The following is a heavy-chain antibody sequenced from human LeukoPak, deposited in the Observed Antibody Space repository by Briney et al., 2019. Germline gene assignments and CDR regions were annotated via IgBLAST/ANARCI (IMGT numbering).Heavy chain of an antibody. D-gene: IGHD1-26*01. CDR2: ISGSGGST. J-gene: IGHJ4*02. CDR3: AKLKENRYSGSYGDY. Sequence: GGSLRLSCAASGFTFSSYAMSWVRQAPGKGLEWVSAISGSGGSTYYADSVKGRFTISRDNSKNTLYLQMNSLRAEDTAVYYCAKLKENRYSGSYGDYWGLGTLVTVSS. CDR1: GFTFSSYA. V-gene: IGHV3-23*01.